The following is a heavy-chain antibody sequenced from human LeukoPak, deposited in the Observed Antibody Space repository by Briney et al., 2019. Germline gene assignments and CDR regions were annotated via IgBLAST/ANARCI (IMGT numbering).Heavy chain of an antibody. CDR3: ASYFGGIAVAGIRADGWFDP. Sequence: SETLSLTCAVSGGSISSGGYSWSWIRQPPGKGLEWIGYIYYSGSTNYNPSLKSRVTISVDTSKNQFSLKLSSVTAADTAVYYCASYFGGIAVAGIRADGWFDPWGQGTLVTVSS. D-gene: IGHD6-19*01. CDR1: GGSISSGGYS. J-gene: IGHJ5*02. V-gene: IGHV4-61*08. CDR2: IYYSGST.